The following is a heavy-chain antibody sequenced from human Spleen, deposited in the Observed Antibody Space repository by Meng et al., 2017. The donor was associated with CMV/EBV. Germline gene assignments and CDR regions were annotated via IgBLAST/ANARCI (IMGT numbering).Heavy chain of an antibody. V-gene: IGHV1-2*02. D-gene: IGHD1-14*01. CDR3: AKGMEDFVVEPPTIWVDP. Sequence: TFSGYYMHWVRQATGQGLEWMGWINANSGFTHSAQKFQGRVTMTRDTSISTAYMELRRLRSDDTAVYYCAKGMEDFVVEPPTIWVDPWGQGTLVTVSS. CDR2: INANSGFT. CDR1: TFSGYY. J-gene: IGHJ5*02.